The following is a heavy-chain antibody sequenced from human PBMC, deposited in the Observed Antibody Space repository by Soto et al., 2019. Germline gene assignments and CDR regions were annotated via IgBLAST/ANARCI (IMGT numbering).Heavy chain of an antibody. J-gene: IGHJ4*02. D-gene: IGHD2-2*01. CDR3: ARLIFGGYCSSTSCYDKGYFDY. V-gene: IGHV4-59*08. CDR1: GGSISSYY. CDR2: IYYSGST. Sequence: SETLSLTCTVSGGSISSYYWSWIRQPPGKGLEWIGYIYYSGSTNYNPSLKSRVTISVDTSKNQFSLKLSSVTAADTAVYYCARLIFGGYCSSTSCYDKGYFDYWGQGTLVTVSS.